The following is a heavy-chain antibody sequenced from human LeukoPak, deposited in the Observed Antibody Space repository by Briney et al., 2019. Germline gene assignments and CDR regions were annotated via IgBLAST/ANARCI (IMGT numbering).Heavy chain of an antibody. CDR1: GFTFSSYA. CDR2: ISYDGSNK. D-gene: IGHD3-22*01. CDR3: ARDFEGYDSGSYFDY. V-gene: IGHV3-30-3*01. J-gene: IGHJ4*02. Sequence: GGSLRLSCAASGFTFSSYAMHWVRQAPGKGLEWVAVISYDGSNKYYADSVKGRFTISRDNSKNTLYLQMNSLRAEDTAVYYCARDFEGYDSGSYFDYWGQGTLVTVSS.